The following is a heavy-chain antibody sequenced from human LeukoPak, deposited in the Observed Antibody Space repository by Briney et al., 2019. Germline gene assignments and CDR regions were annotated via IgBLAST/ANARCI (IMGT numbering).Heavy chain of an antibody. V-gene: IGHV3-48*02. CDR3: ARARASGRSGFDY. J-gene: IGHJ4*02. D-gene: IGHD2-15*01. CDR1: GLTVSSYS. CDR2: ISSSSSTI. Sequence: GGSLRLSCAASGLTVSSYSMNWVRQAPGKGLEWVSYISSSSSTIYYADSVKVRFTISRDNAKNSLYLQMNSLRDEDTAVYYCARARASGRSGFDYWGQGTLVTVSS.